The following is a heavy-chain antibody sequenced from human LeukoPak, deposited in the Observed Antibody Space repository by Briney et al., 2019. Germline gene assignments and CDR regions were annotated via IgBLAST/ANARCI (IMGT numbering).Heavy chain of an antibody. J-gene: IGHJ5*02. Sequence: SETLSLTCAVSGGSISSSIWWGWVRQPPGKGLEWIGEIYHSGSTNYNPSLKSRVTISVDKSKNQFSLKLSSVTAADTAVYYCARDRGSRGLRYFDWSTFDPWGQGTLVTVSS. V-gene: IGHV4-4*02. CDR1: GGSISSSIW. CDR3: ARDRGSRGLRYFDWSTFDP. D-gene: IGHD3-9*01. CDR2: IYHSGST.